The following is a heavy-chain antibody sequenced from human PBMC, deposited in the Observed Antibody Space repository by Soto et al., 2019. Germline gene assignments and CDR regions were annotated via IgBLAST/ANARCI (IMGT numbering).Heavy chain of an antibody. CDR1: GGSISSRY. V-gene: IGHV4-59*11. CDR2: IYYRGST. J-gene: IGHJ6*02. D-gene: IGHD1-26*01. CDR3: ARDGREASGMDV. Sequence: PSETLSLTCTVSGGSISSRYWSWVRQAPGKGLEWIGHIYYRGSTNYNPSLRSRSTISVDASKSQFSLKLNSVTTADTAVYYCARDGREASGMDVWGQGTKVT.